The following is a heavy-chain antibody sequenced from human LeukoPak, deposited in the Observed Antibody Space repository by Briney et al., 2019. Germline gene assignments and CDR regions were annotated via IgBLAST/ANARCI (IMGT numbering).Heavy chain of an antibody. V-gene: IGHV4-39*01. CDR2: IYYSGST. J-gene: IGHJ3*02. CDR3: AKRDYVRVHFDI. D-gene: IGHD3-16*01. CDR1: GGSISNSGYY. Sequence: PSETLSLTCTVSGGSISNSGYYWGWIRQPPGKGLEWIGSIYYSGSTYYNPSLKRRVTITVDRSKNQFSLKLSSVTAADKSDYYGAKRDYVRVHFDIWGKGTMVTVSS.